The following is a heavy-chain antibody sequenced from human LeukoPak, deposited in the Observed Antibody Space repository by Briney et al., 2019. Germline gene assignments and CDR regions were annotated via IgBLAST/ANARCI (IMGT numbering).Heavy chain of an antibody. CDR3: ARGDGYPGDNWFDP. J-gene: IGHJ5*02. D-gene: IGHD5-24*01. V-gene: IGHV1-8*01. Sequence: ASVKVSCKASGYTFTSYDINWVRQATGQGLKWMGWMNPNSGNSGYAQKFQGRVTMTRNTSISTAYMELSSLRSEDTAVYYCARGDGYPGDNWFDPWGQGTLVTVSS. CDR1: GYTFTSYD. CDR2: MNPNSGNS.